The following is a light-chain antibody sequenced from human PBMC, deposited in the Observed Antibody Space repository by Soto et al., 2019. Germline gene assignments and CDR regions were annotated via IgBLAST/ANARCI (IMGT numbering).Light chain of an antibody. J-gene: IGLJ1*01. CDR2: DNN. V-gene: IGLV1-40*01. Sequence: QSALTQPPSVSGAPGQRVTISCTGSSSNIGAGYDIYWYQQLPGTAPKLLIYDNNNRPSGVPDRFSGSNSVTSASLAITGLQAEDEAHYYCQSYDTSLNYVFGTGTKVTVL. CDR3: QSYDTSLNYV. CDR1: SSNIGAGYD.